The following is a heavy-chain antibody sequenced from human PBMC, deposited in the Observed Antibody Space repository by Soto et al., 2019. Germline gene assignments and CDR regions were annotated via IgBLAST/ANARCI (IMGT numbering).Heavy chain of an antibody. Sequence: ASVKVSCKASGYTFTSYGNSWVRQAPGQGLEWMGWIGAYNGNTNYAQKLQGRVTMTTDTSTSTAYMELRSLRSDDTAVYYCARDRLLKTVTTFYYYYYYMDVWGKGTTVTVSS. CDR3: ARDRLLKTVTTFYYYYYYMDV. J-gene: IGHJ6*03. V-gene: IGHV1-18*01. CDR2: IGAYNGNT. CDR1: GYTFTSYG. D-gene: IGHD4-17*01.